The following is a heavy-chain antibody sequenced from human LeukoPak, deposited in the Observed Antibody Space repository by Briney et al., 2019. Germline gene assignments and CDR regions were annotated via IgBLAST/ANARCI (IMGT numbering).Heavy chain of an antibody. CDR2: ISGSGGST. Sequence: PGGSLRLSCAASGFTFSSYAMNWVRQAPGKGLEWVSAISGSGGSTYYADSVKGRFTISRDNSKNTLYLQMNSLRAEDTAVYYCARGYEWELPYFDYWGQGTLVTVSS. CDR1: GFTFSSYA. J-gene: IGHJ4*02. D-gene: IGHD1-26*01. CDR3: ARGYEWELPYFDY. V-gene: IGHV3-23*01.